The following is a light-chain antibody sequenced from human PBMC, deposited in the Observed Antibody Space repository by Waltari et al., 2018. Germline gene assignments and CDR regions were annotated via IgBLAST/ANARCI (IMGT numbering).Light chain of an antibody. CDR3: AAWDDSLSGRV. V-gene: IGLV1-47*01. CDR2: RNN. CDR1: RSNIGSNY. Sequence: QSVLTQPPSASGTPGQRVTISCSGSRSNIGSNYVYWYQQVPGTDPKLLIYRNNQRPSGVPDRFSGSKSGTAASLAISGLRSEDEVDYYCAAWDDSLSGRVFGGGTKVTVL. J-gene: IGLJ3*02.